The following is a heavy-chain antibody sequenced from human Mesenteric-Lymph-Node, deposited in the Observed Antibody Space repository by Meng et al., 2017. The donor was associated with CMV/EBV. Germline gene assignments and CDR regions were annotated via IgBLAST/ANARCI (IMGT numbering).Heavy chain of an antibody. CDR2: ISWDGGTK. D-gene: IGHD5-12*01. Sequence: GGSLRLSCAASGFMFADYSMHWVRQAPGKGLEWVSLISWDGGTKYYADSVKGRFTISRDNVKNSLHLQMNSLRTEDTALYYCVKDAGYITSSGSYGTFDQWGQGTLVTVSS. V-gene: IGHV3-43*01. J-gene: IGHJ4*02. CDR1: GFMFADYS. CDR3: VKDAGYITSSGSYGTFDQ.